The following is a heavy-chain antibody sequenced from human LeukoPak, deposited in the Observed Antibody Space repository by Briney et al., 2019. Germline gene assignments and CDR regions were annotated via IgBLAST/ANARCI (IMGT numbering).Heavy chain of an antibody. V-gene: IGHV3-48*04. Sequence: GGSLRLSCAASGFSFYSSSMSWVRQAPGKGLEWVSYIDSSASTIYYADSVKGRFTISRDNAKNSLYLQMNSLRAEDTAVYYCARERIAPVRLEWLFKHYYYGMDVWGQGTTVTVSS. CDR1: GFSFYSSS. D-gene: IGHD3-3*01. J-gene: IGHJ6*02. CDR2: IDSSASTI. CDR3: ARERIAPVRLEWLFKHYYYGMDV.